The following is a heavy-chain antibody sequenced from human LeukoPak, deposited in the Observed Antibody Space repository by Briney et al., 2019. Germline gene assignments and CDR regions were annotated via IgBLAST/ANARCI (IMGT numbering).Heavy chain of an antibody. V-gene: IGHV4-31*02. CDR3: ARAPRDTNSWYYFDY. CDR2: IYYSGDT. D-gene: IGHD5-18*01. CDR1: GGSISSGDYY. Sequence: KPSQTLSLTCTVSGGSISSGDYYWSWIRQHPGKGLEWIGYIYYSGDTYYNPSLKSRVTISVDTSKNQFSLKLSSVTAADTAVYYCARAPRDTNSWYYFDYWGQGTLVSVSS. J-gene: IGHJ4*02.